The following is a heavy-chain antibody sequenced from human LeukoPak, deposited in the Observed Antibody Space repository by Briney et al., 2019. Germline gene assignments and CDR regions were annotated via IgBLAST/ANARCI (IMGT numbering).Heavy chain of an antibody. CDR3: TTLTSGWKNDY. CDR2: IQSKTDGGTT. D-gene: IGHD6-19*01. Sequence: GGSLRLSCAASGFTFSNAWMSWVRQAPGMGLEWIGRIQSKTDGGTTDYAAPVKGRFSISRDDSKNTLYLQMNSLKTEDTAVYYCTTLTSGWKNDYWGQGTLVTVSS. J-gene: IGHJ4*02. V-gene: IGHV3-15*01. CDR1: GFTFSNAW.